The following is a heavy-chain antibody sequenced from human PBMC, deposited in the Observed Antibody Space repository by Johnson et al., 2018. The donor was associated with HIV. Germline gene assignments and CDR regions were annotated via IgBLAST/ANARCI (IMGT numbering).Heavy chain of an antibody. CDR1: GFTFSSYA. V-gene: IGHV3-64*07. CDR3: ARVTGRTLAARYDALDM. CDR2: ISSSGGRT. J-gene: IGHJ3*02. Sequence: MLLVESGGGLVQPGGSLRLSCTASGFTFSSYAMHWVRQAPGKGLEYVSAISSSGGRTYYADSVKGRFTISRDNSKNTLYLQMGSLGGLDMGVYYCARVTGRTLAARYDALDMWCQGTMVTVSS. D-gene: IGHD6-6*01.